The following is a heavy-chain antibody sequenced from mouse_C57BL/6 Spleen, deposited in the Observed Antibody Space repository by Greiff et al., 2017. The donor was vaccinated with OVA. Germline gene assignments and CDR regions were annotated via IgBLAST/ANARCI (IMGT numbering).Heavy chain of an antibody. J-gene: IGHJ3*01. D-gene: IGHD1-1*01. V-gene: IGHV1-63*01. CDR1: GYTFTNYW. CDR3: GRRDYYGSSWAFAY. CDR2: IYPGGGYT. Sequence: VQLQQSGAELVRPGTSVKMSCKASGYTFTNYWIGWAKQRPGHGLEWIGDIYPGGGYTNYNQKFKGKATLTADKSSSTAYMQFSSLTSEDAAVDYCGRRDYYGSSWAFAYWGQGTLVTVSA.